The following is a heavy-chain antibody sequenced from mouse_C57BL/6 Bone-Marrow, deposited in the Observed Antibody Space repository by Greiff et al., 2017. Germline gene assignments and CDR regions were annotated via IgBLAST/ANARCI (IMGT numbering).Heavy chain of an antibody. V-gene: IGHV5-9-1*02. Sequence: EVQLVESGEGLVKPGGSLKLSCAASGFTFSSYAMSWVRQTPEKRLEWVAYISSGGDYTNYTDTVKGRFTISRNTARNTLYLQMSSLKSEDTAMYYCTREGFSMDYWGQGTSVTVSS. CDR2: ISSGGDYT. J-gene: IGHJ4*01. CDR3: TREGFSMDY. CDR1: GFTFSSYA.